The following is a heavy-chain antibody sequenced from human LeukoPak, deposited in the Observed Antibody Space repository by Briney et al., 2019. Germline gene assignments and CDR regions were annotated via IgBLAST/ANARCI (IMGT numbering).Heavy chain of an antibody. CDR1: GFTFSNHA. Sequence: PGGSLRLSCAASGFTFSNHAMSWVRQAPVKGLEWVSALSGSGGNTYYADSVKGRFTISRDNSKNTLYLQMNSLRAEDTAVYYCAKDLSSLDIVAVFDYWGQGTLVTVSS. D-gene: IGHD5-12*01. CDR2: LSGSGGNT. CDR3: AKDLSSLDIVAVFDY. V-gene: IGHV3-23*01. J-gene: IGHJ4*02.